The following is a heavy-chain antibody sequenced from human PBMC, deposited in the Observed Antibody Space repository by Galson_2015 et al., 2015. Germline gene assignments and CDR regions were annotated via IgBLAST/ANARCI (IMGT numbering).Heavy chain of an antibody. Sequence: SLRLSCAASGFTFSSYAMHWVRQAPGKGLEWVAVISYDGSNKYYADSVKGRFTISRDNSKNTLYLQMNSLRAEDTAVYYCARGPLTFGGVIVYYVDYWGQGTLLTVSS. CDR2: ISYDGSNK. V-gene: IGHV3-30*01. D-gene: IGHD3-16*02. CDR1: GFTFSSYA. J-gene: IGHJ4*02. CDR3: ARGPLTFGGVIVYYVDY.